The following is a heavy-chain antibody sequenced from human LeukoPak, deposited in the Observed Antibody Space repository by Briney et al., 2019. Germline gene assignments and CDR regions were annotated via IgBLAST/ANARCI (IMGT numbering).Heavy chain of an antibody. CDR1: GYTFTSYG. CDR3: ARDQTGYGMDV. Sequence: ASVKVSCKASGYTFTSYGISWVRQAPGQGLEWMGWISAYNGNTNYAQKLQGRVTMTTDTSTSTAYMELRSPRSDDTAVYYCARDQTGYGMDVWGQGTTVTVSS. CDR2: ISAYNGNT. J-gene: IGHJ6*02. V-gene: IGHV1-18*01.